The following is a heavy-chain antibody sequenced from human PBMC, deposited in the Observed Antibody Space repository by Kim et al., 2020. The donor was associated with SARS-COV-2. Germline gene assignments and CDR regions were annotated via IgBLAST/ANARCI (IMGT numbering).Heavy chain of an antibody. CDR3: ARGVVVSAFDY. Sequence: SETLSLTCTVSGGSISSYYWSWIRQPPGKGLEWIGYIYYSGSTNYNPSLKSRVTISVDTSKNQFSLKLSSVTAADTAVYYCARGVVVSAFDYWGQGTLVTVSS. CDR2: IYYSGST. CDR1: GGSISSYY. V-gene: IGHV4-59*01. J-gene: IGHJ4*02. D-gene: IGHD3-22*01.